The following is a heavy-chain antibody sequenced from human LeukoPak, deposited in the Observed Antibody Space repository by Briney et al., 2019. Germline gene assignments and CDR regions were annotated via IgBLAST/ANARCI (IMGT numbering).Heavy chain of an antibody. CDR1: GFNFVDYT. J-gene: IGHJ4*02. CDR2: ISWDGGST. D-gene: IGHD6-13*01. V-gene: IGHV3-43*01. CDR3: AKGRFWQQLVKADYPDY. Sequence: QPGGPLRLSCAASGFNFVDYTMHWVRQAPGKGLEWVSLISWDGGSTYYADSVKGRFTISRDNSKNSLYLQMNSLRTEDTALYYCAKGRFWQQLVKADYPDYWGQGTLVTVSS.